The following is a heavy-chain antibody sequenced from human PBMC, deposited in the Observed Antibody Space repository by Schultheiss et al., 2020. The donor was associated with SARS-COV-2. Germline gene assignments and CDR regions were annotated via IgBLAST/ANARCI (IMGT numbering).Heavy chain of an antibody. Sequence: GGSLRLSCTASGFTFGDYAMSWVRQAPGKGLEWVGFIRSKAYGGTTEYAASVKGRFTISRDDSKSIAYLQMNSLRAEDTAVYYCARGRYSYGYLDYWGQGTLVTVSS. J-gene: IGHJ4*02. D-gene: IGHD5-18*01. CDR2: IRSKAYGGTT. CDR1: GFTFGDYA. CDR3: ARGRYSYGYLDY. V-gene: IGHV3-49*04.